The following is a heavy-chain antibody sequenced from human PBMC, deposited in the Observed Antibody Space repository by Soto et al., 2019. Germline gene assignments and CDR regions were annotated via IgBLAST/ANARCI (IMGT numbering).Heavy chain of an antibody. CDR3: AKGGVPYQQLVRGWFDP. Sequence: EVQLVESGGGLVQPGRSLRLSCAASGFTFDDYAMHWVRQAPGKGLEWVSGISWNSGSIGYADSVKGRFTISRDNAKNSLYLQMNSLRAEDTALYYCAKGGVPYQQLVRGWFDPWGQGTLVTVSS. D-gene: IGHD6-13*01. V-gene: IGHV3-9*01. J-gene: IGHJ5*02. CDR1: GFTFDDYA. CDR2: ISWNSGSI.